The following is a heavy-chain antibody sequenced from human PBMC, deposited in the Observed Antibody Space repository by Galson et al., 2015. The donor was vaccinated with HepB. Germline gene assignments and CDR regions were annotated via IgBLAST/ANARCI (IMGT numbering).Heavy chain of an antibody. Sequence: SLRLSCAASGFTVSSNYMSWVRQAPGKGLEWVSVIYSGGSTYYADSVKGRFTVSRDDSKNTLYLQMNSLRAEDTAVYYCAREESGDGGRFDYWGQGTLVTVSS. J-gene: IGHJ4*02. CDR3: AREESGDGGRFDY. D-gene: IGHD4-17*01. CDR1: GFTVSSNY. CDR2: IYSGGST. V-gene: IGHV3-53*01.